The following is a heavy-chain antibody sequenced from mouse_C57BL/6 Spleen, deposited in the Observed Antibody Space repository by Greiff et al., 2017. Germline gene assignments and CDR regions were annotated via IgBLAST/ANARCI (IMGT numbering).Heavy chain of an antibody. CDR1: GYSFTGYY. CDR2: LNPSTGGT. CDR3: AREENYYGSSYVAWFAY. V-gene: IGHV1-42*01. Sequence: EVQLQQSGPELVKPGASVKISCKASGYSFTGYYMNWVKQSPEKSLEWIGELNPSTGGTNYNEQLQATATLTVDKSSSTAYMPLKVLTAEDSAVYYWAREENYYGSSYVAWFAYWGQGTLVTVSA. J-gene: IGHJ3*01. D-gene: IGHD1-1*01.